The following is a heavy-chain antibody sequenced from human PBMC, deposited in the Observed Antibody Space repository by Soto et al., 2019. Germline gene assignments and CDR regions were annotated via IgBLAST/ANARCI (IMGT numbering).Heavy chain of an antibody. CDR2: ISWNSGSI. V-gene: IGHV3-9*01. D-gene: IGHD3-10*01. J-gene: IGHJ6*03. Sequence: TGLEWVSGISWNSGSIGYADSVKGRFTISRDNAKNSLYLQMNSLRAEDTALYYCAKEGSLSIGYYYYYMDVWGKGTTVTVSS. CDR3: AKEGSLSIGYYYYYMDV.